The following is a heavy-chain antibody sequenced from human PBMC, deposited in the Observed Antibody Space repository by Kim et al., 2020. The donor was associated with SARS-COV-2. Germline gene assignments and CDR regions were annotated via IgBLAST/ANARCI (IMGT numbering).Heavy chain of an antibody. CDR2: INHSGST. Sequence: SETLSLTCAVYGGSFSGYYWSWIRQPPGKGLEWIGEINHSGSTNYNPSLKSRVTISVDTSKNQFSLKLSSVTAAGTAVYYCASLAYYDFWSGYRGVLDIWGQGTMVTVSS. CDR3: ASLAYYDFWSGYRGVLDI. V-gene: IGHV4-34*01. D-gene: IGHD3-3*01. CDR1: GGSFSGYY. J-gene: IGHJ3*02.